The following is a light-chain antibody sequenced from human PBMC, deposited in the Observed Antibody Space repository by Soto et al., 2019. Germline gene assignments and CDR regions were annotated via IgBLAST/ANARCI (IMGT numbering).Light chain of an antibody. CDR2: DAY. J-gene: IGKJ5*01. V-gene: IGKV3-11*01. Sequence: EVVLTQSPVTLSLSPGEIATLSCRASQSFRGLLAWYQQKPGQAPRLLIYDAYNRATGIPPRFSGSGSGTHFTLTITSLGPEDFAVYYCQEYDGAPPVTFGLGTRLEI. CDR1: QSFRGL. CDR3: QEYDGAPPVT.